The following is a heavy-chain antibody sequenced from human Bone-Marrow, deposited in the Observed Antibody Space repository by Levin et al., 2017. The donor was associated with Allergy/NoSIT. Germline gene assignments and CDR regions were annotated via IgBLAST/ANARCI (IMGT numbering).Heavy chain of an antibody. CDR3: ARIVPETENSYGSGNYDY. CDR1: GFTFSSHS. Sequence: GGSLRLSCAASGFTFSSHSMNWVRQTPGKGLEWVSSISYHYHIYYADSVEGRFTISRDNARSSLYLQMNSLRAEDTGVYYCARIVPETENSYGSGNYDYWGQGTLVAVSS. CDR2: ISYHYHI. D-gene: IGHD3-10*01. J-gene: IGHJ4*02. V-gene: IGHV3-21*01.